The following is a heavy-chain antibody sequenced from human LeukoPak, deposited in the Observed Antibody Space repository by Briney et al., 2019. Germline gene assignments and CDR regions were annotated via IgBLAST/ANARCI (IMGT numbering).Heavy chain of an antibody. CDR3: AKDGVVHLWSYFYMDV. D-gene: IGHD3-10*01. CDR1: GFTFSRYG. J-gene: IGHJ6*03. CDR2: IRYDESNK. Sequence: PGGSLRLSCAASGFTFSRYGMHWVRQAPGKGLEWVAFIRYDESNKNYADSVRGRFTISRDNSKNTLYLQMNSLRTEDTAVYYCAKDGVVHLWSYFYMDVWGKGTTVTISS. V-gene: IGHV3-30*02.